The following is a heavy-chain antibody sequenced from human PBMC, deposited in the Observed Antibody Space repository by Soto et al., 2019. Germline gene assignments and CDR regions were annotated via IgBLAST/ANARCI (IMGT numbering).Heavy chain of an antibody. D-gene: IGHD6-19*01. Sequence: QVQLVQSGAEEKKPGASVKVSCKASGYTFTSYAMHWVRQAPGQRLEWMGWINAGNGNTKYSQKFQGRVTITRDTSASTAYMELSSLRSEDTSVYFCARAVAVPADFDYWGQGTLVTVSS. CDR2: INAGNGNT. J-gene: IGHJ4*02. V-gene: IGHV1-3*05. CDR3: ARAVAVPADFDY. CDR1: GYTFTSYA.